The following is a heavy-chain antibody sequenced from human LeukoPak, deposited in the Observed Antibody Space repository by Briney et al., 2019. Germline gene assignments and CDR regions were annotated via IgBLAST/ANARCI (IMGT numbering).Heavy chain of an antibody. J-gene: IGHJ4*02. CDR3: ARDSPSNSMIVVD. Sequence: ASVQGSCKASGSTFTSYGISWVRPAPGQGLEWMGWITAYNGNTNYAQKLQGRVTMTTDTSTSTAYMELRSQRSDDTAVYYCARDSPSNSMIVVDWGQGTLVTVSS. CDR2: ITAYNGNT. V-gene: IGHV1-18*01. CDR1: GSTFTSYG. D-gene: IGHD3-22*01.